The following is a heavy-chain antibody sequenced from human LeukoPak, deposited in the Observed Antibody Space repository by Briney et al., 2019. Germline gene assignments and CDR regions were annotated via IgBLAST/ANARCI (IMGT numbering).Heavy chain of an antibody. CDR2: ISGSGGST. J-gene: IGHJ4*02. D-gene: IGHD5-12*01. Sequence: GGSLRLSCAASGFTFSSYAMSWVRQAPGKGLEWVSAISGSGGSTYYADSVKGRFTISRDNSKNTLYLQMSSLRAEDTAVYYCARAHVDIVATIEGYYFDYWGQGTLVTVSS. CDR3: ARAHVDIVATIEGYYFDY. V-gene: IGHV3-23*01. CDR1: GFTFSSYA.